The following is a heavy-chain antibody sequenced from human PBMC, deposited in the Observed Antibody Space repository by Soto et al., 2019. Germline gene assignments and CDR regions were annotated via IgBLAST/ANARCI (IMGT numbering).Heavy chain of an antibody. CDR1: SGSISSPY. V-gene: IGHV4-59*11. J-gene: IGHJ6*02. CDR3: ARDGREASGMDV. CDR2: IYYRGST. D-gene: IGHD1-26*01. Sequence: PSETLSLTSPVCSGSISSPYWSWVRQAPGKGLEWIGHIYYRGSTNYNPSLRSRSTISVDASKSQFSLKLNSVTTADTAVYYCARDGREASGMDVWGQGTKVTVSS.